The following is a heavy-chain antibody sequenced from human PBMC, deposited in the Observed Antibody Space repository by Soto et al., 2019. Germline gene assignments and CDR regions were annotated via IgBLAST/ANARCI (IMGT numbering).Heavy chain of an antibody. Sequence: PSETLSLTCAVYGGSFSGYYWNWIRQPPGKGLEWIWEINHSGSTNHNPSLKSRVTISVDTPKNQVSLRLSSVTAADTAVYFCARRYSSGWYYFDYWGRGTLVTVSS. CDR2: INHSGST. D-gene: IGHD6-19*01. V-gene: IGHV4-34*01. CDR1: GGSFSGYY. CDR3: ARRYSSGWYYFDY. J-gene: IGHJ4*02.